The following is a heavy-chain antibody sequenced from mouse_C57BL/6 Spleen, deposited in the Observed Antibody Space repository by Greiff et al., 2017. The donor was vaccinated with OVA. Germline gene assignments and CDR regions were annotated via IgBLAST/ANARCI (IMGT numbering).Heavy chain of an antibody. V-gene: IGHV5-9-1*02. J-gene: IGHJ1*03. CDR1: GFTFSSYA. D-gene: IGHD2-4*01. CDR2: ISSGGDYI. CDR3: TRDRYYDYDGGYFDV. Sequence: EVMLVESGEGLVKPGGSLKLSCAASGFTFSSYAMSWVRQTPEKRLEWVAYISSGGDYIYYADTVKGRFTISRDNARNTLYLQMSSLKSEDTAMYYCTRDRYYDYDGGYFDVWGTGTTVTVSS.